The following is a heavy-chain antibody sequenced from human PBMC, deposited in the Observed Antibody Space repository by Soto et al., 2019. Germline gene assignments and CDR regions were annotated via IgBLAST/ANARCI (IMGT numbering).Heavy chain of an antibody. CDR1: GFTFSSYA. Sequence: QVQLVESGGGVVQPGRSLRLSCAASGFTFSSYAMHWVRQAPGKGLEWVAVISYDGSNKYYADSVKGRFTIPRDNSKNTLYLQMNSLRAEDTAVYYCARDRRGGDYEGFDYWGQGTLVTVSS. CDR2: ISYDGSNK. CDR3: ARDRRGGDYEGFDY. J-gene: IGHJ4*02. V-gene: IGHV3-30-3*01. D-gene: IGHD4-17*01.